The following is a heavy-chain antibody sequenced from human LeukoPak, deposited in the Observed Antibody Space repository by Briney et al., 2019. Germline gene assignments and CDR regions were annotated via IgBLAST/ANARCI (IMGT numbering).Heavy chain of an antibody. CDR2: VDSDGSST. CDR1: GFRFTSHW. Sequence: GGSLRLSCAASGFRFTSHWMHWVRQAPGKGPVWVSRVDSDGSSTIYADSVKGRFTISRDNAKNTVFLQMNSLRDGDTAVYYCTRGGSPPEALGDTFDIWGQGTVVTVSS. CDR3: TRGGSPPEALGDTFDI. V-gene: IGHV3-74*01. J-gene: IGHJ3*02. D-gene: IGHD1-26*01.